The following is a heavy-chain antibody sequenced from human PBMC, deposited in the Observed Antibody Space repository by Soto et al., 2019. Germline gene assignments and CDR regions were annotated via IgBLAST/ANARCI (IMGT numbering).Heavy chain of an antibody. D-gene: IGHD4-17*01. CDR3: ARDPTNDYGDDTFDY. J-gene: IGHJ4*02. Sequence: VKVSCKASGDAFQSYAIHWVRQAPGQGLEYMGRIIPSYDRTKYAQKFQGRLTVTADMYTSTVYMELSSLRSEDTAVCYCARDPTNDYGDDTFDYWGQGTKVTVSS. V-gene: IGHV1-69*06. CDR2: IIPSYDRT. CDR1: GDAFQSYA.